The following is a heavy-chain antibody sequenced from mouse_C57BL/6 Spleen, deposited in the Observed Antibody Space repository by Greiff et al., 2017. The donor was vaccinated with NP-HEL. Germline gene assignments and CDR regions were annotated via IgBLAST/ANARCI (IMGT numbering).Heavy chain of an antibody. CDR2: IDPSDSET. CDR3: ARGYYGSSPWYFDV. CDR1: GYTFTSYW. Sequence: QVQLQQPGAELVRPGSSVKLSCKASGYTFTSYWMHWVKQRPIQGLEWIGNIDPSDSETHYNQKFKDKATLTVDTSSSTAYMQLSSLTSEDSAVYYCARGYYGSSPWYFDVWGTGTTVTVSS. J-gene: IGHJ1*03. V-gene: IGHV1-52*01. D-gene: IGHD1-1*01.